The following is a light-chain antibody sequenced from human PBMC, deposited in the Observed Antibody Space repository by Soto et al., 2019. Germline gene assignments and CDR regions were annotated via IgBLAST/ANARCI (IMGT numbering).Light chain of an antibody. CDR2: RAS. CDR3: QHYNTYSGT. CDR1: QSINNW. Sequence: DIQMTQSPSTLSASVGDRVTITCRASQSINNWLAWYQQKPGKAPKLLIYRASTLESGVPSRFSGSGSGTEFTLTISSLQPDDFSTYYCQHYNTYSGTFGPGTKVDI. V-gene: IGKV1-5*03. J-gene: IGKJ3*01.